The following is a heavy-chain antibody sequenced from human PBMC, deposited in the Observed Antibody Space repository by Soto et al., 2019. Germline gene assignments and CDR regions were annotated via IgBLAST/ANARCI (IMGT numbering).Heavy chain of an antibody. CDR3: AKSLSTAVNYGLDV. CDR2: ISDDGDST. CDR1: VFTFSDNA. V-gene: IGHV3-23*01. J-gene: IGHJ6*02. D-gene: IGHD2-2*01. Sequence: WGSLRLSCLASVFTFSDNAMTWFRQAPGKGLEWVSSISDDGDSTYCADSVKGRFAVSRDNSKNTLFLHMNSLGAEDTAVYYCAKSLSTAVNYGLDVWGQGTSVTVSS.